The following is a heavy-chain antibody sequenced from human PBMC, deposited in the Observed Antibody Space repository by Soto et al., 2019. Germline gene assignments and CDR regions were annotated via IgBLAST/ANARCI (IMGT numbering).Heavy chain of an antibody. CDR3: ARVISSSSSLGLPYYYYGMDV. CDR1: GDSISSRSFY. D-gene: IGHD6-6*01. Sequence: SQTLSLTCSVSGDSISSRSFYWAWIRQPPGKGLEWIGSIYYSGSTYYNPSLYSRVTMSVDTSKSHFSLKLSSVTAADTAVYYCARVISSSSSLGLPYYYYGMDVWGQGTTVTVSS. V-gene: IGHV4-39*02. J-gene: IGHJ6*02. CDR2: IYYSGST.